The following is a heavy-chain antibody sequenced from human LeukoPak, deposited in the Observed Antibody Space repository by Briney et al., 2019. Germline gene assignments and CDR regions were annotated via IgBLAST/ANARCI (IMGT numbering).Heavy chain of an antibody. D-gene: IGHD2-2*01. CDR2: IYTSGST. V-gene: IGHV4-4*07. Sequence: SETLSLTCTVSGGSISSYYWSWIRQPAGKGLEWIGRIYTSGSTNYNPSLKSRVTISVDTSKNQFSLKLSSVTAADTAVYYCARDNRQYCSSTSCSLLYYYYYGMDVWGQGTTVTVSS. CDR1: GGSISSYY. CDR3: ARDNRQYCSSTSCSLLYYYYYGMDV. J-gene: IGHJ6*02.